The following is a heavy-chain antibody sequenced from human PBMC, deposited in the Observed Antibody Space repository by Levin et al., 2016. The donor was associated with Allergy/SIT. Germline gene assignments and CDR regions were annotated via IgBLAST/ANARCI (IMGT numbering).Heavy chain of an antibody. D-gene: IGHD1-26*01. Sequence: VRQMPGKGLEWVGRIRSKANSYATAYAASVKGRFTISRDDSKNTAYLQMNSLKTEDTAVYYCTRVGATKSYWFDPWGQGTLVTVSS. V-gene: IGHV3-73*01. J-gene: IGHJ5*02. CDR3: TRVGATKSYWFDP. CDR2: IRSKANSYAT.